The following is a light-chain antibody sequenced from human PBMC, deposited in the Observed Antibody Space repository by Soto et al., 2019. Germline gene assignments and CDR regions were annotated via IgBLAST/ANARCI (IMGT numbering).Light chain of an antibody. CDR1: SSDFGGYNY. CDR3: NSYAGGLVL. V-gene: IGLV2-11*01. J-gene: IGLJ2*01. Sequence: QSALTQPRSVSGSPGQSVTISCTGTSSDFGGYNYVSWYQQQLGKAPKLLIYDVNKRPSGVPPRFSGSKSANTASLTISGLQAADEADYYCNSYAGGLVLFGGGTKLTVL. CDR2: DVN.